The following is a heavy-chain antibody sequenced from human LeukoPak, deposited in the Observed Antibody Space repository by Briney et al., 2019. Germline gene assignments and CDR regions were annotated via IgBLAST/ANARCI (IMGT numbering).Heavy chain of an antibody. D-gene: IGHD5-18*01. CDR2: IIPIFGTA. V-gene: IGHV1-69*13. CDR3: AGGYYSYGYDYYYYMDV. CDR1: GGTFSSYA. Sequence: SVKVSCKASGGTFSSYAISWVRQAPGQGFEWMGGIIPIFGTANYAQKFQGRVTITADESTSTAYMELSSLRSEDTAVYYCAGGYYSYGYDYYYYMDVWGKGTTVTISS. J-gene: IGHJ6*03.